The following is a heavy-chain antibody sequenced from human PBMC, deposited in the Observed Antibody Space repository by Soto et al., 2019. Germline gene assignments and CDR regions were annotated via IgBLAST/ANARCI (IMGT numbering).Heavy chain of an antibody. Sequence: QITLNESGPTQVKPRQTLTLTCTFSGFSLTTSGVGVGWIRQSPGKAPEWLALIYWDDGKRYSPSLKSRLTITKETSKFQVVLTMADLDPADTATYYCAHRVLRTVFGLVTTTAIYFDFWGQGTPVAVSS. CDR2: IYWDDGK. CDR1: GFSLTTSGVG. D-gene: IGHD3-3*01. V-gene: IGHV2-5*02. J-gene: IGHJ4*02. CDR3: AHRVLRTVFGLVTTTAIYFDF.